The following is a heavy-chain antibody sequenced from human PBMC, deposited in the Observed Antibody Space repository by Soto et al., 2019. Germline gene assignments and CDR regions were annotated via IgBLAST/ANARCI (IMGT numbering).Heavy chain of an antibody. CDR2: IIPIFGTA. Sequence: ASVKVSWKASGGTFSSYAISWVRQAPGQGLEWMGGIIPIFGTANYAQKFQGRVTITADESTITAYMELSSLRSEDTAVYYCARVGDRTTLAAAGPFDFWGQGTLVTVSS. J-gene: IGHJ4*02. V-gene: IGHV1-69*13. CDR3: ARVGDRTTLAAAGPFDF. D-gene: IGHD6-13*01. CDR1: GGTFSSYA.